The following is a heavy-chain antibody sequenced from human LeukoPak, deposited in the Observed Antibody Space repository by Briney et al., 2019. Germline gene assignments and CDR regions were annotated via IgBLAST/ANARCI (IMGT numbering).Heavy chain of an antibody. CDR3: ARSRIAAAANAVFDY. CDR1: GGTFSSYA. J-gene: IGHJ4*02. CDR2: IIPIFGTA. D-gene: IGHD6-13*01. V-gene: IGHV1-69*05. Sequence: GASVKVSCKASGGTFSSYAISWVRQAPGQGLEWMGGIIPIFGTANYAQKFKGRVTITTDESTSTAYMELSSLRSEDTAVYYCARSRIAAAANAVFDYWGQGTLVTVSS.